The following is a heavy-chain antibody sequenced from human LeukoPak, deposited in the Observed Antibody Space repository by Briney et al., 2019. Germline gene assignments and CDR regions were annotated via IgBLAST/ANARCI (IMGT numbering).Heavy chain of an antibody. CDR1: GFTFKNYV. Sequence: GGSLRLSCVASGFTFKNYVMNWVRQAPGKGMEWLATIYGSGVSISYADSVKGRFTISRDNSNNTLYLQMNSLRAEDTAMYYCAKDLGWELPAEAYWGQGILVTVSS. V-gene: IGHV3-23*01. CDR3: AKDLGWELPAEAY. D-gene: IGHD1-26*01. CDR2: IYGSGVSI. J-gene: IGHJ4*02.